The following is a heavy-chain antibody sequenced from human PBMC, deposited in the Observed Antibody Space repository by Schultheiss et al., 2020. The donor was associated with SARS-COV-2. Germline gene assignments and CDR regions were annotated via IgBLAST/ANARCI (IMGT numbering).Heavy chain of an antibody. D-gene: IGHD3-3*01. CDR2: ISSSSSTI. CDR3: ARGLRSGYRTVDY. V-gene: IGHV3-48*01. J-gene: IGHJ4*02. Sequence: GGSLRLSCAASGFTFSNAWMSWVRQAPGKGLEWVSYISSSSSTIYYADSVKGRFTISRDNSKNTLYLQMNSLRAEDTAVYYCARGLRSGYRTVDYWGQGTLVTVSS. CDR1: GFTFSNAW.